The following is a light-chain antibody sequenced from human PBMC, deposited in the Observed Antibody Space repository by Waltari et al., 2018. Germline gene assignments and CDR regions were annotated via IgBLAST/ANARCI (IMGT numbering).Light chain of an antibody. V-gene: IGLV2-18*02. J-gene: IGLJ3*02. CDR1: STDVGSYNR. CDR3: NSFTTSTTWV. Sequence: QSALTQPPSVSGSPGQSVTISCTGTSTDVGSYNRVSWYQQPPGTAPKLMIYEVSNRPSGGPDRVCGTKSGNAASLTISGLQPEDEADYYCNSFTTSTTWVFGGGTRVTVL. CDR2: EVS.